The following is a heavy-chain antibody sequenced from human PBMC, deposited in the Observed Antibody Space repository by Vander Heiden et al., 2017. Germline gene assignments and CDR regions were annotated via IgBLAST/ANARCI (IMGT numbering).Heavy chain of an antibody. CDR3: ARAPTGYCSGGSCPNDY. CDR1: GFTFSSYE. Sequence: EVQLVESGGGLIQPGGSLRLSCAAYGFTFSSYETNWVTHDAGKGLEWVSYISSSGSTIYYADSVKGRFTISRDNAKNSLYLQMNSLRAEDKAVYYGARAPTGYCSGGSCPNDYWGQGTLVSVSS. CDR2: ISSSGSTI. J-gene: IGHJ4*02. V-gene: IGHV3-48*03. D-gene: IGHD2-15*01.